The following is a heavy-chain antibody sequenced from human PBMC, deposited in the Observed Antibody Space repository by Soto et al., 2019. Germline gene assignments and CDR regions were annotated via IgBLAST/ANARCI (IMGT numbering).Heavy chain of an antibody. V-gene: IGHV1-69*08. CDR1: GGTFSSYT. Sequence: QVQLVQSGAEVKKPGSSVKVSCKASGGTFSSYTISWVRQAPGQGLEWMGRIIPILGIANYAQKFQGRVTITANNSTSTAYMELSSLRSEDTAVYYCARDAFSNYRFDYWGQGTLLTVST. CDR3: ARDAFSNYRFDY. CDR2: IIPILGIA. D-gene: IGHD4-4*01. J-gene: IGHJ4*02.